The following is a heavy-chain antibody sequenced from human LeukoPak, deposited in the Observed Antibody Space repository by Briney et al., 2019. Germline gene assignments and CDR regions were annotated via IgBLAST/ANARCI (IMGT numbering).Heavy chain of an antibody. CDR3: AAEEIVIVPTATNSYFDT. V-gene: IGHV4-30-4*08. D-gene: IGHD2-2*01. J-gene: IGHJ4*02. CDR2: IYNSGST. Sequence: PSETLSLTCTVSGASISNVDFYWTWIRQAPGKGLEWIGYIYNSGSTHFNPSLKSRVTMSDDTSKNQFSLRLSSVTAADTAVYYCAAEEIVIVPTATNSYFDTWGQGILVTVSS. CDR1: GASISNVDFY.